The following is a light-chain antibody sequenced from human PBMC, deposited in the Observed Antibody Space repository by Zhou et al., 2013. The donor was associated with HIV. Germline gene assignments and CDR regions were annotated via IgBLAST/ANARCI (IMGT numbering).Light chain of an antibody. J-gene: IGKJ2*01. Sequence: DIVLTQSPLSLPVTLGQPASISCRSAQSLVHSDGNTYLNWFHQRPGQSPRRLIYKVSTRDSGVPDRFSGSGSGTDFTLRISRVEAEDVGVYYCTQATHLPYTFGQGTKLEI. CDR1: QSLVHSDGNTY. CDR3: TQATHLPYT. CDR2: KVS. V-gene: IGKV2-30*02.